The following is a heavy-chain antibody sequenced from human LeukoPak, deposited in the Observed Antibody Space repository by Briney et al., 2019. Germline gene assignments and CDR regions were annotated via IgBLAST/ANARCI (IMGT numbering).Heavy chain of an antibody. CDR2: ISSSSSYI. J-gene: IGHJ4*02. V-gene: IGHV3-21*01. CDR3: ARGIREFDY. Sequence: PGGSLRLSCAASGFTFSSYSMNWVRQAPGKGLEWVSSISSSSSYIYYADSVEGRFTISRGNAKNSLYLQMNSLRAEDTAVYYCARGIREFDYWGQGTLVTVSS. D-gene: IGHD2/OR15-2a*01. CDR1: GFTFSSYS.